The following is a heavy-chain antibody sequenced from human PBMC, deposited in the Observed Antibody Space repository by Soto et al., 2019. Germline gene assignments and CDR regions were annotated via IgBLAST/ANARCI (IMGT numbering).Heavy chain of an antibody. CDR3: ASPNSYSSSWYSNYYYGMDV. J-gene: IGHJ6*02. D-gene: IGHD6-13*01. CDR2: IYYSGST. Sequence: SETLSLTCTFSVGSIISSSYYWGWIRQPPGKGLEWIGSIYYSGSTYYNPSLKSRVTISVDTSKNQFSLKLSSVTAADTAVYYCASPNSYSSSWYSNYYYGMDVWGQGTTVTVSS. CDR1: VGSIISSSYY. V-gene: IGHV4-39*01.